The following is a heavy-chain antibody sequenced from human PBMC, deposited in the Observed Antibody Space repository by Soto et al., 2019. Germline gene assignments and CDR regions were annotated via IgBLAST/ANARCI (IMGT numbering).Heavy chain of an antibody. J-gene: IGHJ4*02. D-gene: IGHD1-7*01. CDR2: IYRTGST. CDR1: GGSFTSNNW. Sequence: SEALSLTCAVSGGSFTSNNWWTWVRQPPGQGLEWIGEIYRTGSTNYNPSLKSRVTISLDKSENQFSLKVTSLTAADTAVYYCASRDPGTSVDYWGQGTLVTVS. V-gene: IGHV4-4*02. CDR3: ASRDPGTSVDY.